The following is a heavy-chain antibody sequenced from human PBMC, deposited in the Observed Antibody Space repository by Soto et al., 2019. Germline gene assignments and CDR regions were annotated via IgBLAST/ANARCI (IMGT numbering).Heavy chain of an antibody. CDR2: IIPIFGTA. J-gene: IGHJ4*02. V-gene: IGHV1-69*13. D-gene: IGHD3-22*01. CDR3: ARDATHNYYDSSGYHYFDY. Sequence: GASLKVSCKASGGTFSSYAISWVRQAPGQGLEWMGGIIPIFGTANYAQKFQGRVTITADESTSTAYMELSSLRSEDTAVYYCARDATHNYYDSSGYHYFDYWGQGTLVTVSS. CDR1: GGTFSSYA.